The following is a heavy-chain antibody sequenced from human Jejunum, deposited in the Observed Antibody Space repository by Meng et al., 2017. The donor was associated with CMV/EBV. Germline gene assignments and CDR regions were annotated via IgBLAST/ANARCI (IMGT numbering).Heavy chain of an antibody. Sequence: ISSSSHYWGWIRQPPGRGLEWIGSVYYSGHTYYNPSLKSRVTISVDTSKNQFSLKVSSVTAADTAMYYCARASAGHQLPRYYGMDVWGQGTTVTVSS. V-gene: IGHV4-39*07. D-gene: IGHD2-2*01. CDR2: VYYSGHT. CDR3: ARASAGHQLPRYYGMDV. J-gene: IGHJ6*02. CDR1: ISSSSHY.